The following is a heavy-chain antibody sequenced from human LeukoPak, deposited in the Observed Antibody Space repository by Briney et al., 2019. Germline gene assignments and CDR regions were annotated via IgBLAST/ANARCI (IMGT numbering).Heavy chain of an antibody. CDR3: ARALGAGVLNY. J-gene: IGHJ4*02. Sequence: PSETLSLTCAVYGGSFSGYYWSWIRQPPGKGLEWIGEINHSGSTNYNPSLKSRVTISVDTSKNQFSLKLSSVTAADTAVYYCARALGAGVLNYWGQGTLVTVSS. D-gene: IGHD3-16*01. V-gene: IGHV4-34*01. CDR2: INHSGST. CDR1: GGSFSGYY.